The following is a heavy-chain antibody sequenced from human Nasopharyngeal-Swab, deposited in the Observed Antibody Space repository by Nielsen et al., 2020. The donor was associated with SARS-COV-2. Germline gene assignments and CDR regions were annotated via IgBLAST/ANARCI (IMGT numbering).Heavy chain of an antibody. Sequence: GESLKISCAASGFTFNTYGMHWVRQAPGKGLEWVAVISYDGSNKYYAESVKGRFTISRDNSKNTLYLEMNSLRAEDTAVYYCAKSYSGGYTAHFDYWGQGTLVTVSS. D-gene: IGHD3-22*01. CDR3: AKSYSGGYTAHFDY. CDR1: GFTFNTYG. V-gene: IGHV3-30*18. CDR2: ISYDGSNK. J-gene: IGHJ4*02.